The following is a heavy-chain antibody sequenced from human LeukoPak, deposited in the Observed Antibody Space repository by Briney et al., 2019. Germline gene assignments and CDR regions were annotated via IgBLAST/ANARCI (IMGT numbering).Heavy chain of an antibody. J-gene: IGHJ4*02. CDR2: IYSRGNT. D-gene: IGHD3-22*01. CDR1: GFTFSSYS. V-gene: IGHV3-53*01. Sequence: PGGSLRLSCAASGFTFSSYSMNWVRQAPGKGLEWVSVIYSRGNTYYAASVKGRFTISRDNSKNTLYLQMNSLRAEDTAVYYCARGHYDTSGYYFYFFDYWGQGTRVSVFS. CDR3: ARGHYDTSGYYFYFFDY.